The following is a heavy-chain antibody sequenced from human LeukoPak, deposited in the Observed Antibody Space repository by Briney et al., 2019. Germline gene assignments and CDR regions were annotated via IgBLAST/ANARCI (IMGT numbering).Heavy chain of an antibody. CDR3: IGSGYYGVFDY. V-gene: IGHV3-66*01. D-gene: IGHD3-22*01. CDR2: IYSGGST. CDR1: GFTVSSNF. Sequence: GGSLRLSCAASGFTVSSNFMTWVRQAPGKGLEWVSVIYSGGSTYYADSVKGRFTISRDNSKNTLYLQMNSLRAEDTAVYYCIGSGYYGVFDYWGQGTLVTVSS. J-gene: IGHJ4*02.